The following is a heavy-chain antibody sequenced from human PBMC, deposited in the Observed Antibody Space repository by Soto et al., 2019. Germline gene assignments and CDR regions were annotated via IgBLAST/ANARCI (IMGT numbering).Heavy chain of an antibody. D-gene: IGHD5-18*01. J-gene: IGHJ5*02. CDR1: GGSISFSTFY. CDR2: INYSGTT. CDR3: ARDGIRWFEP. Sequence: PSETLSLTCTVSGGSISFSTFYWGWIRQPPGKGLEWIGSINYSGTTYYNPSLKSRVTVSVDTSKNHFSLNLSSVTAADTAVYYCARDGIRWFEPWGQGTLVTVSS. V-gene: IGHV4-39*02.